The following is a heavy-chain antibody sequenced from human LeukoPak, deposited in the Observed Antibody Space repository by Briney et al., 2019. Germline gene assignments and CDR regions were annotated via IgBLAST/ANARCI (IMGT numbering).Heavy chain of an antibody. J-gene: IGHJ6*03. V-gene: IGHV1-69*13. D-gene: IGHD2-2*01. CDR3: ARGHPTAAHSLNYYYYYMDV. Sequence: GASVKVSCKASGGTFSSYAISWVRQAPGQGLEWMGGIIPIFGTANYAQKFQGRVTITADESTSTAYMELSSLRSEDTAVYYCARGHPTAAHSLNYYYYYMDVWGKGTTVTISS. CDR1: GGTFSSYA. CDR2: IIPIFGTA.